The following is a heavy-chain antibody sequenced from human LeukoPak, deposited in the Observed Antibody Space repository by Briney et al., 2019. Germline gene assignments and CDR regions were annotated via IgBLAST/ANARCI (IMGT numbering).Heavy chain of an antibody. D-gene: IGHD3-10*01. J-gene: IGHJ4*02. CDR1: GFTFTDYN. CDR2: IKQDGSEK. Sequence: SGGSLRLSCTTSGFTFTDYNINWVRQAPGKGLEWVANIKQDGSEKYYVDSVKGRFTISRDNAKNSLYLQMNSLRAEDTAVYYCARELVRGGVCDYWGQGTLVTVSS. V-gene: IGHV3-7*01. CDR3: ARELVRGGVCDY.